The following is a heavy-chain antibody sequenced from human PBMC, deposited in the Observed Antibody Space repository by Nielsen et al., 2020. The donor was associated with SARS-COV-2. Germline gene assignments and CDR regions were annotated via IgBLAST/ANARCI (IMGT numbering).Heavy chain of an antibody. J-gene: IGHJ6*02. V-gene: IGHV3-30*03. CDR1: EINFRSYG. CDR3: ARQATIYMNEVSGMDV. CDR2: TSYDGRDK. Sequence: GGSLRLSCVASEINFRSYGMHWVRQAPGKGLDRVASTSYDGRDKFYADSVRGRFIVSRDNFRNTLSLHMDSLRTEDTAVYFCARQATIYMNEVSGMDVWGQGTTVTVSS. D-gene: IGHD3-9*01.